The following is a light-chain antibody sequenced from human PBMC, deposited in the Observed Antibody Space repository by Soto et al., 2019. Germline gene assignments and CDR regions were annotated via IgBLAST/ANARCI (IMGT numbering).Light chain of an antibody. J-gene: IGKJ5*01. V-gene: IGKV1-27*01. Sequence: DIQMTQSPSSLSASVGDRVTITCRASQAISNSLAWYQQKPGRVPNLLIYAASTLQSGVPSRFSGSGSGTDFTLTVSCLQSEDFATYYCQQYYSYPPITFGQGTRLEIK. CDR2: AAS. CDR1: QAISNS. CDR3: QQYYSYPPIT.